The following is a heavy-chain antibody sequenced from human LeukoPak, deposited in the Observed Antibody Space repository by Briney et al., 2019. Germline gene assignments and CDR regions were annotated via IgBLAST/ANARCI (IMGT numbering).Heavy chain of an antibody. CDR1: GYTFTAYY. CDR2: INPNSGGT. D-gene: IGHD4-17*01. J-gene: IGHJ4*02. Sequence: ASVKVSCKASGYTFTAYYMHWVRQAPGQGLEWMGRINPNSGGTNYAEKFQGRVTVTRDTSISTAYMELSRLRSDDTAVYYCASPYGDYAPIFDYWGQGTLVTVSS. V-gene: IGHV1-2*06. CDR3: ASPYGDYAPIFDY.